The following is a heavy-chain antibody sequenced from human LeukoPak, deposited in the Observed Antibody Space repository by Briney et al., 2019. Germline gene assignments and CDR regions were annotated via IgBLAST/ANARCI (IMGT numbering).Heavy chain of an antibody. J-gene: IGHJ4*02. CDR1: GYTFTGYY. D-gene: IGHD6-19*01. V-gene: IGHV1-2*06. CDR3: ARDGGAGWSAFDY. Sequence: GASVKVSCKASGYTFTGYYMHWVRQAPGQGLEWMGRINPNSGGTNYTQKFQGRVTMTRDTSISTAYMELSRLRSDDTAVYYCARDGGAGWSAFDYWDQGTLVTVSS. CDR2: INPNSGGT.